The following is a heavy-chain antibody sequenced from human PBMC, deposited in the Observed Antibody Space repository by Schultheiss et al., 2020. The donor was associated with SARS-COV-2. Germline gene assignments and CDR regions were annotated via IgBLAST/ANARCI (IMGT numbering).Heavy chain of an antibody. J-gene: IGHJ4*02. V-gene: IGHV3-33*01. D-gene: IGHD6-13*01. CDR1: GFTFSSYG. CDR3: ARGIAAAGADY. CDR2: IWYDGSNK. Sequence: GGSLRLSCAASGFTFSSYGMHWVRQAPGKGLEWVAVIWYDGSNKYYADSVKGRFTISRDNSKNTLYLQMNSLRAEDTAVYYCARGIAAAGADYWGQGTLVTVSS.